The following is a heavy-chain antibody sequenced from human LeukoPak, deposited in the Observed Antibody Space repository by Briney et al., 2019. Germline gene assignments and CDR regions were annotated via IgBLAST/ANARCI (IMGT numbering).Heavy chain of an antibody. CDR1: GFTFSSYG. Sequence: GASLRLSCAASGFTFSSYGMHWVRQPPGKGLEWVAVISYDGSNKYYADSVKGRFTISRDNSKNTLYLQMNSLRAEDTAVYYCAKDSLPRLAYCGGDWYCLYNWFDPWGQGTLVTVSS. CDR2: ISYDGSNK. J-gene: IGHJ5*02. CDR3: AKDSLPRLAYCGGDWYCLYNWFDP. D-gene: IGHD2-21*02. V-gene: IGHV3-30*18.